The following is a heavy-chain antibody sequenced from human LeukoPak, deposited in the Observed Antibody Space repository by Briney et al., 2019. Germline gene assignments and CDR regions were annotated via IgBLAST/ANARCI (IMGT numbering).Heavy chain of an antibody. CDR1: GGSISSRSYY. CDR2: IFYSGST. J-gene: IGHJ5*02. V-gene: IGHV4-39*01. D-gene: IGHD3-10*02. Sequence: SETLSLTCTVSGGSISSRSYYWGWLRQPPGKGLEWIASIFYSGSTYHNPSLKSRVTISVDTSKSQFSLKLSSVTAADTAVYFCARHPLRAYVSDWFDPWGQGTLVTVPS. CDR3: ARHPLRAYVSDWFDP.